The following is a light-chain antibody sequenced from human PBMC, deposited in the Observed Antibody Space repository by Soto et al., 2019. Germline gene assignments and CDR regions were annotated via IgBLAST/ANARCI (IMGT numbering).Light chain of an antibody. CDR1: KMGDKY. CDR3: QAWDSSTGVV. Sequence: SYELTQPPSVSVSPGQTASITCSADKMGDKYASWYQQKPGQSPVVVIYEDTKRPSGIPERFSASNAGNTATLTISGTQAMDEADYYFQAWDSSTGVVFGGGTKVTVL. CDR2: EDT. J-gene: IGLJ2*01. V-gene: IGLV3-1*01.